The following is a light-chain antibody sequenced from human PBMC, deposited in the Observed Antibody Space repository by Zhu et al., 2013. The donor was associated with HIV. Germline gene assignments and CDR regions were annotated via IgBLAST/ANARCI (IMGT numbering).Light chain of an antibody. V-gene: IGKV3-20*01. CDR1: QSITNNY. J-gene: IGKJ1*01. CDR3: QQYATSPRT. CDR2: GAF. Sequence: EIVLTQSPGTLSLSPGERATFSCRASQSITNNYLAWYQQKPGQAPRLLIYGAFYRAAGIPDRFSGSGSGTDFALTISSLESEDFAVYYCQQYATSPRTFGQGTTVEIK.